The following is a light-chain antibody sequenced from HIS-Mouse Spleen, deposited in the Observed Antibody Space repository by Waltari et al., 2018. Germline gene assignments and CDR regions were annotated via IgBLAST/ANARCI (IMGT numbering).Light chain of an antibody. V-gene: IGKV3D-15*03. J-gene: IGKJ4*01. CDR1: QSVSSN. Sequence: EIVMTQSPATLSVSPGERATLSCRASQSVSSNLAWYQQKPGQAPRLLIYGASIRATGIPARFSGSGSGTEFTLTISILQSEDFAVYYCQQYNKWPPLTFGGGTKVEIK. CDR3: QQYNKWPPLT. CDR2: GAS.